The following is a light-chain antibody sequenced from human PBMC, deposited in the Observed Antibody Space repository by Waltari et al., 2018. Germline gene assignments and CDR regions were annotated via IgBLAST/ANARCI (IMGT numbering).Light chain of an antibody. J-gene: IGKJ4*01. V-gene: IGKV2D-29*02. CDR1: HSLLYSDGRTF. CDR2: EFS. CDR3: MQSVQFPLT. Sequence: DIVMTQTPLSLSVSPGKHASISCKSSHSLLYSDGRTFLYWYLQKPGQSPQLLIYEFSNRLSGVPDRFSGSGSGTDFTLKISRVEAEDVGVYYCMQSVQFPLTFGGGTKVEIK.